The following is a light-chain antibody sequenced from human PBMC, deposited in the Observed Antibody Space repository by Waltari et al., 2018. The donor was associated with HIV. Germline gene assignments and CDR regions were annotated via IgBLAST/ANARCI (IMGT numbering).Light chain of an antibody. CDR1: QNIGVS. CDR2: DAS. J-gene: IGKJ4*01. Sequence: EIVLTQSPGTLSVSPGGGATLSCRASQNIGVSLAWYQQKPGQPPRLLIYDASHRPTGIPPRFSGSGSGTDFTLTISSLEIEDFAVYYCQQRRTWANFGGGTKVEIK. V-gene: IGKV3-11*01. CDR3: QQRRTWAN.